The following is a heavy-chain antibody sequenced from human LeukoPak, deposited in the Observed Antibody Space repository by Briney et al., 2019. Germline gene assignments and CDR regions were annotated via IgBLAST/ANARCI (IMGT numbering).Heavy chain of an antibody. J-gene: IGHJ5*02. V-gene: IGHV4-59*01. D-gene: IGHD4-17*01. CDR2: IYSRGST. CDR1: GGSISSYY. Sequence: PSETLSLTCTVSGGSISSYYWSWIRQPPGKGLEWIGYIYSRGSTNYNPSLKSRLTISVDTSKNQFSLKLSSVTAADTAVYYCARHGSTVTTARFDPWGQGTLVTVSS. CDR3: ARHGSTVTTARFDP.